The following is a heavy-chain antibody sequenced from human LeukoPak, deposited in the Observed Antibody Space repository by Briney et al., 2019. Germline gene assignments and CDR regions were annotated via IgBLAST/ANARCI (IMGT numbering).Heavy chain of an antibody. CDR3: ARAAMYYYDVCDY. D-gene: IGHD3-22*01. J-gene: IGHJ4*02. CDR1: GFTFSTYA. Sequence: PGWSLRLSCAASGFTFSTYAMHWVRQAPGKGLEWVAVISYDGSNKYYADSVKGRSTISRDDSNNTLYLQMNTLTTDDTAVYYCARAAMYYYDVCDYWGQGILVTVSS. V-gene: IGHV3-30-3*01. CDR2: ISYDGSNK.